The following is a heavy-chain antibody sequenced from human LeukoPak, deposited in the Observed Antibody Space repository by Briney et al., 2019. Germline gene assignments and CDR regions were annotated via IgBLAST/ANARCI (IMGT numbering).Heavy chain of an antibody. CDR3: ARVDTVMAYYFDL. CDR2: IYSGGTT. CDR1: GFTFSSYS. J-gene: IGHJ4*02. Sequence: GGSLRLSCAASGFTFSSYSMTWVRQAPGKGLEWVSTIYSGGTTYYADSVMGRFTISRHNSRNTLYLQMNSLRAEDTAVYYCARVDTVMAYYFDLWGQGTLVTVSS. D-gene: IGHD5-18*01. V-gene: IGHV3-53*04.